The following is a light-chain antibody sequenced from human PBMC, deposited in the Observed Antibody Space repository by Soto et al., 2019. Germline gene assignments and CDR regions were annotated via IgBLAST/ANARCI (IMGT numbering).Light chain of an antibody. CDR1: SSDVGSYDL. J-gene: IGLJ7*01. Sequence: QSALTQPASVSGSPGQSIAISCTGTSSDVGSYDLVSWYQQHPGKAPKLMIYEVTKRPSGVSSRFSGSKSGNTASLTISGLQAEDAADYYCCSSAGGGTYVFGTGTQLTVL. V-gene: IGLV2-23*02. CDR2: EVT. CDR3: CSSAGGGTYV.